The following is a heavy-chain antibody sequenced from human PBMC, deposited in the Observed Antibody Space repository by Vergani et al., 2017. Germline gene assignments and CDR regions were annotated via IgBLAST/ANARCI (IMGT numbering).Heavy chain of an antibody. CDR1: GGTVSSTNYY. CDR2: IHHSGDT. Sequence: QLQLQESGPGLVKASGTLSLTCTVSGGTVSSTNYYWGWIRQPPGKGLEWIGCIHHSGDTHYNSSLKSRVSISIVSSSKFSLSLTSVTAADTAIYYCARHRGSGGFFPSSYFYGMDVWGHGTTVTVSS. CDR3: ARHRGSGGFFPSSYFYGMDV. V-gene: IGHV4-39*01. D-gene: IGHD3-10*01. J-gene: IGHJ6*02.